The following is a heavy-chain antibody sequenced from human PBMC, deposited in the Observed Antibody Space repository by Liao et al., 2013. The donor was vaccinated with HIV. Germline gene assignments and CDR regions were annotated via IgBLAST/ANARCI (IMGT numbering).Heavy chain of an antibody. CDR1: GGSISSGSYY. CDR3: AREYLLDAFDI. CDR2: IYSTGST. V-gene: IGHV4-61*02. J-gene: IGHJ3*02. Sequence: QVRLQESGPGLVKPSQTLSLTCTVSGGSISSGSYYWSWIRQPAGKGLEWIGRIYSTGSTNYNPSLKSRVTMSVDTSKNHFSLKLSSVTAADTAVYYCAREYLLDAFDIWGQGTMVTVSS. D-gene: IGHD1-26*01.